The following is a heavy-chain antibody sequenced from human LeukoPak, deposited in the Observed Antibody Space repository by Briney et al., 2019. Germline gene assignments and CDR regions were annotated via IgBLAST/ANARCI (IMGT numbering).Heavy chain of an antibody. CDR2: IYYSGST. Sequence: SETLSLTCTASGGSISSNSYYWGWIRQPPGKGLEWIGSIYYSGSTYYNPSLNIRVTISVDTSKNQFSLKLSSVTAADTAVYYCARGGHYYDSSAYGFDYWGQGTLVTVSS. CDR1: GGSISSNSYY. D-gene: IGHD3-22*01. J-gene: IGHJ4*02. CDR3: ARGGHYYDSSAYGFDY. V-gene: IGHV4-39*07.